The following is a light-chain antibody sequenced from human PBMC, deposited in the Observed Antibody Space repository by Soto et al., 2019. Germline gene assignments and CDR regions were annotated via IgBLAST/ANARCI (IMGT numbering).Light chain of an antibody. V-gene: IGLV2-14*01. J-gene: IGLJ1*01. Sequence: QSVLTQPASVSGSPGQSITISCTGTSSDVADYKYVSWYQQHPGKAPKLMIYEVSNRPSGVSNRFSGSKSGNTASLTISGLQAEDEADYYCISYTVNRSYVFGTGTKVTVL. CDR2: EVS. CDR1: SSDVADYKY. CDR3: ISYTVNRSYV.